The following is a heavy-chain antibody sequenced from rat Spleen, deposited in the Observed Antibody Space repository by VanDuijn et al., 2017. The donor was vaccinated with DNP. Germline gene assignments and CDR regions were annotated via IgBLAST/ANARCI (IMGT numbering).Heavy chain of an antibody. CDR3: IRWNSGHFDY. J-gene: IGHJ2*01. D-gene: IGHD4-3*01. V-gene: IGHV5S23*01. CDR2: ISNSGGDT. CDR1: GFTFSKFD. Sequence: EVQVVESGGGLVRPGGSLKLSCAASGFTFSKFDMAWVRQAPTKGLEWVASISNSGGDTHYRDAVKGRFTISRDNAKSTLYLQMNSLRSEDMATYYCIRWNSGHFDYWGQGVMVTVSS.